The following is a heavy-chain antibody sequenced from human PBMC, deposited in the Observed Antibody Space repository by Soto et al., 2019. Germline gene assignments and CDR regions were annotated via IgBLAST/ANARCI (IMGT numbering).Heavy chain of an antibody. J-gene: IGHJ6*02. Sequence: SGGSLRLSCAASGFTFSSYEMNWVRQAPGKGLEWVSYISSSGSTIYYADSVKGRFTISRDNAKNSLYLQMNSLRAEDTAVYYCATLTGQQLHIGYYYYGMDVWGQGTTVTVSS. CDR3: ATLTGQQLHIGYYYYGMDV. V-gene: IGHV3-48*03. CDR1: GFTFSSYE. D-gene: IGHD6-13*01. CDR2: ISSSGSTI.